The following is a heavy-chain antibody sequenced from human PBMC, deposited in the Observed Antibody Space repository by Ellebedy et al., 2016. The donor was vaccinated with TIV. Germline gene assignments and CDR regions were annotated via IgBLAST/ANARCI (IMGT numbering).Heavy chain of an antibody. CDR2: IYYSGNT. J-gene: IGHJ4*02. V-gene: IGHV4-30-4*08. Sequence: MPSETLSLTCAVYGGSFSGYFWNRIRQPPGKGLEWIGCIYYSGNTYHNPSLKSRVTISVDTSKNQFSLKLSSVTAADTAVYYCARGGDGYIHYWGQGTLVTVSS. CDR3: ARGGDGYIHY. D-gene: IGHD5-24*01. CDR1: GGSFSGYF.